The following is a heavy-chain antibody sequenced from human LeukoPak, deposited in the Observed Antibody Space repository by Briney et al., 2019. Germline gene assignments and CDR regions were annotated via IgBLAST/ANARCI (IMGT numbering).Heavy chain of an antibody. CDR1: GGSISSGGYY. Sequence: SGTLSLTCTVSGGSISSGGYYWSWIRQHPGKGLEWIGYIYYSGSTYYNPSLKSRVTISVDTSKNQFSLKLSSVTAADTAVYYCARVATNYDILTGYWRPLDYWGQGTLVTVSS. CDR3: ARVATNYDILTGYWRPLDY. J-gene: IGHJ4*02. CDR2: IYYSGST. D-gene: IGHD3-9*01. V-gene: IGHV4-31*03.